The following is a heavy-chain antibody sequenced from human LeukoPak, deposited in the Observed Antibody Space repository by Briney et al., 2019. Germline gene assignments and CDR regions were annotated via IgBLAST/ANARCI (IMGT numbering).Heavy chain of an antibody. CDR3: YGGNAEH. D-gene: IGHD4-23*01. Sequence: GGSLRLSCAASGFTFSSYNMNWVRQAPGKGLEWVSSISSGSTYADSVKGRFTISRDNAKNTLYLQMNSLRGEDTAVYHCYGGNAEHWGQGTLVTVSS. CDR2: ISSGST. CDR1: GFTFSSYN. J-gene: IGHJ1*01. V-gene: IGHV3-21*01.